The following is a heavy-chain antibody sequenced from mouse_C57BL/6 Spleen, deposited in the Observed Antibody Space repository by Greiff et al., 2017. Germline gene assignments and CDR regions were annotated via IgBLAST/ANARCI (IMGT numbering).Heavy chain of an antibody. CDR2: IYPRSGNP. Sequence: QVQLQQSGAELARPGSSVKLSCKASGYTFTSYGISWVKQRTGQGLEWIGEIYPRSGNPHYNQKFKGKATLTAYKSSSTAYMELRSLTSEDSAVYFCARPLALYYFDHWGQGTTLTVSS. CDR3: ARPLALYYFDH. CDR1: GYTFTSYG. V-gene: IGHV1-81*01. J-gene: IGHJ2*01.